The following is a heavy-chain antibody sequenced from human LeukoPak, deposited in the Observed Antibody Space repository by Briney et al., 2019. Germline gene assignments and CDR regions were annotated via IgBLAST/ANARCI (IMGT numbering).Heavy chain of an antibody. Sequence: GGSLRLSCVGSGFNFSRDAMHWVRQAPGKGLEWVAVISPDGINTYYADSMKGRLTISRDNSKNTLYLEMNSQRTEDTALYYCATKIFSDGFDTWGQGTMVTVSS. J-gene: IGHJ3*02. CDR3: ATKIFSDGFDT. CDR1: GFNFSRDA. D-gene: IGHD3-9*01. CDR2: ISPDGINT. V-gene: IGHV3-30-3*01.